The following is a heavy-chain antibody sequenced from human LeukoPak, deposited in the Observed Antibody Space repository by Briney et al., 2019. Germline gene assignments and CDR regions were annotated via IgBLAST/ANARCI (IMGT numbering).Heavy chain of an antibody. CDR1: GFTFSSYA. CDR2: ISYDGSNK. Sequence: PGGSLRLSCAASGFTFSSYATHWVRQAPGKGLEWVAVISYDGSNKYYADSVKGRFTISRDNSKNTLYLQMNSLRAEDTAVYYCARDQYSGYIQLSGMDVWGQGTTVTVSS. J-gene: IGHJ6*02. CDR3: ARDQYSGYIQLSGMDV. D-gene: IGHD5-12*01. V-gene: IGHV3-30-3*01.